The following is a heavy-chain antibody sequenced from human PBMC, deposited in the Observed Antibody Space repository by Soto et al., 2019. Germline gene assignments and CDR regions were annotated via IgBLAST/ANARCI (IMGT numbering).Heavy chain of an antibody. V-gene: IGHV1-69*01. J-gene: IGHJ6*02. CDR1: GGTFSSYA. D-gene: IGHD2-2*01. Sequence: QVQLVQSGAEVKKPGSSVTVSCKASGGTFSSYAISWVRQAPGQGLEWMGGIIPISETTNYAQKFQGRVTITADESKSTAYMELSSLRAEDTAVYYCARSQGSSTSLEIYYYYYYGRDVWGQGTTVTVSS. CDR3: ARSQGSSTSLEIYYYYYYGRDV. CDR2: IIPISETT.